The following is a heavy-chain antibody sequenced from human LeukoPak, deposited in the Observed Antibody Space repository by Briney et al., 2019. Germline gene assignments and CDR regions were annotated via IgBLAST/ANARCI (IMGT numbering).Heavy chain of an antibody. Sequence: SETLSLTCTVSGGSISSGGYYWTWIRQHPGKGLEWIGYINYSGNTYYNPSLKSRLTISLDTSNNHFSLKLTSVTAADTAVYYCARNPIWFGELSTKLYYYYGMDVWGQGTTVTVSS. CDR2: INYSGNT. D-gene: IGHD3-10*01. J-gene: IGHJ6*02. CDR1: GGSISSGGYY. CDR3: ARNPIWFGELSTKLYYYYGMDV. V-gene: IGHV4-31*03.